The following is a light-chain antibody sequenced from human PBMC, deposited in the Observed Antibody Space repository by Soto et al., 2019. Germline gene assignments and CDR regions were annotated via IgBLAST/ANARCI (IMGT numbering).Light chain of an antibody. CDR2: AAS. CDR1: QGIKND. J-gene: IGKJ1*01. CDR3: LQDYSYPLT. Sequence: IQLTQSPSFLSSSVGDRVTITCRASQGIKNDLGWYQQKPGKAPKLLIYAASSLQSGVPSRFSGSGSGTDFSLTISSLQPDDFATYYCLQDYSYPLTFGQGTKVDI. V-gene: IGKV1-6*01.